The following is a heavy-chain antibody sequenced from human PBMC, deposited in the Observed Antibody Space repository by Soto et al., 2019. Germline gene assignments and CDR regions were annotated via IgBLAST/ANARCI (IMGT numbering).Heavy chain of an antibody. D-gene: IGHD3-16*02. CDR1: GGSFSGYY. V-gene: IGHV4-34*01. CDR2: INHSGST. J-gene: IGHJ6*02. CDR3: GVGAPDYVWGSYRPSGMDV. Sequence: QVQLQQWGAGLLKPSETLSLTCAVSGGSFSGYYWSWIRQPPGKGLEWIGEINHSGSTNYNPSLKSRVTISVDTSKNQFSLRLSSVTAADTAVYYCGVGAPDYVWGSYRPSGMDVWGQVTTVTVSS.